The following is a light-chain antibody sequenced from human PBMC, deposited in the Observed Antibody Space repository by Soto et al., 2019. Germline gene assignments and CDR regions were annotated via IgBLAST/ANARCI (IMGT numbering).Light chain of an antibody. CDR3: QVWDVSTVHYV. CDR1: NIGSKT. CDR2: DDS. J-gene: IGLJ1*01. Sequence: SYELPQPPSMSVAPGQTARITCGGNNIGSKTVHWYQQKAGQAPVLAVYDDSDRPSGIPERFSGSNSGNTATLTISRVEAGDEADYYCQVWDVSTVHYVFGTGTKVTVL. V-gene: IGLV3-21*02.